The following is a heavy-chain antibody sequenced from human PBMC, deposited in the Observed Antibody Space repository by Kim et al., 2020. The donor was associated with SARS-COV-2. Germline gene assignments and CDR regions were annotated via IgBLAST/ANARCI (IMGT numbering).Heavy chain of an antibody. J-gene: IGHJ3*02. CDR2: IYYSGST. Sequence: SETLSLTCTVSGGSISSSSYYWGWIRQPPGKGLEWIGSIYYSGSTYYNPSLKSRVTISVDTSKNQFSLKLSSVTAADTAVYYCARHVDSSSSKAFDIWGQGQWSPSLQ. CDR1: GGSISSSSYY. V-gene: IGHV4-39*01. CDR3: ARHVDSSSSKAFDI. D-gene: IGHD6-13*01.